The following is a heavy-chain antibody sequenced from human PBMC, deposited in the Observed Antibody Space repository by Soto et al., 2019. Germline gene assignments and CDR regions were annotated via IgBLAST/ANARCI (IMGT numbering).Heavy chain of an antibody. Sequence: ASVKVSCKASVYAFTSYDINWVRQATGQGLEWMGWMNPNSGNTGYAQKFQGRVTMTRNTSISTAYMELSSLRSEDTAVYYCARGPTYYDFWSGYPYQYYYYYMDVWGKGTTVTVSS. D-gene: IGHD3-3*01. CDR3: ARGPTYYDFWSGYPYQYYYYYMDV. CDR2: MNPNSGNT. V-gene: IGHV1-8*01. CDR1: VYAFTSYD. J-gene: IGHJ6*03.